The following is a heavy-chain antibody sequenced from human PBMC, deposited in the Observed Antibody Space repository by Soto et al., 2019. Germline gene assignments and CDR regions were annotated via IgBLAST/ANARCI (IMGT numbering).Heavy chain of an antibody. Sequence: QLQLQESGPGLVKPSETLSLTCTVSGGSISSSSYYWGWIRQPPGKGLEWIGSIYYSGSTYYNPSPKSRVTISVDTSKNQFSLKLSSVTAADTAVYYCARRGGSISYFDYWGQGTLVTVSS. CDR2: IYYSGST. CDR1: GGSISSSSYY. D-gene: IGHD3-16*01. CDR3: ARRGGSISYFDY. J-gene: IGHJ4*02. V-gene: IGHV4-39*01.